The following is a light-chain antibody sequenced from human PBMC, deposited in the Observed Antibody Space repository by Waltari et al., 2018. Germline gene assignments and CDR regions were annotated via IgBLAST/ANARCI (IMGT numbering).Light chain of an antibody. V-gene: IGKV3-20*01. J-gene: IGKJ1*01. Sequence: IVLTQSPGTLSLSPGERATLSCRASQSVSIYLAWYQQKPGQAPRLLIYHTSTRATGIPDRFSGSGSGTDFSLTISGLEPEDFALYYCQHYKNLPVSFGQGTRVEIK. CDR1: QSVSIY. CDR2: HTS. CDR3: QHYKNLPVS.